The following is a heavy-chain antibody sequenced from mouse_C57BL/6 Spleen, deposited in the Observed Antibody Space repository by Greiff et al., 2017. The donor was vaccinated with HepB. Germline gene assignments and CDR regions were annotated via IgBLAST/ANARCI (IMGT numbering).Heavy chain of an antibody. CDR1: GYTFTSYW. J-gene: IGHJ4*01. CDR2: IYPSDSET. CDR3: ARRLTYSYYAMDY. V-gene: IGHV1-61*01. D-gene: IGHD4-1*01. Sequence: QVQLQQPGAELVRPGSSVKLSCKASGYTFTSYWMDWVKQRPGQGLEWIGNIYPSDSETHYNQKFKDKATLTVDKSSSTAYMQLSSLTSEDSAVYDCARRLTYSYYAMDYWGQGTSVTVSS.